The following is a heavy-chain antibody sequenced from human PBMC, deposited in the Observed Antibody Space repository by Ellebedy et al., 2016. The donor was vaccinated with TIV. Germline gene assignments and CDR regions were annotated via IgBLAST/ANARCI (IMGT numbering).Heavy chain of an antibody. V-gene: IGHV3-33*01. CDR3: ARDWQWLVSSAHYFDY. CDR1: GFTFSSYG. CDR2: IWYDGSNK. D-gene: IGHD6-19*01. J-gene: IGHJ4*02. Sequence: PGGSLRLSCAASGFTFSSYGMHWVRQAPGKGLEWVAVIWYDGSNKYYADSVKGRFTISRDNSKNTLYLQMNSLRAEDTAVYYCARDWQWLVSSAHYFDYWGQGTLVTVSS.